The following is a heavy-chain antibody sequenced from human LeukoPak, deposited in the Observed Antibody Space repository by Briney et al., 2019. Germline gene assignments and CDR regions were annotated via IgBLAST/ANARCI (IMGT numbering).Heavy chain of an antibody. Sequence: GGSLRLSCAASGFTFSSYSMNWVRQAPGKGLEWVSSISSSSYIYYADSVKGRFTISRDNAKNSLYLQMNSLRAEDTAVYYCARDYVDGCFDPWGQGTLVTVSS. J-gene: IGHJ5*02. CDR2: ISSSSYI. V-gene: IGHV3-21*01. CDR3: ARDYVDGCFDP. D-gene: IGHD3-16*01. CDR1: GFTFSSYS.